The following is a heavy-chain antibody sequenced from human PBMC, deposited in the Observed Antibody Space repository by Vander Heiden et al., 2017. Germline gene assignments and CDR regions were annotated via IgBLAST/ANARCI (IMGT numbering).Heavy chain of an antibody. D-gene: IGHD1-26*01. J-gene: IGHJ4*02. CDR2: ISSSSSTI. CDR3: ARDHIVGATTFDY. V-gene: IGHV3-48*02. Sequence: EVQLVESGGGLVQPGGSLSFPFAASGFTFSSYSMNWVRQAPGKGLEWVSYISSSSSTIYYADAVKGRFTISRDNAKNSLYLQMNSLRDEDTAVYYCARDHIVGATTFDYWGQGTLVTVSS. CDR1: GFTFSSYS.